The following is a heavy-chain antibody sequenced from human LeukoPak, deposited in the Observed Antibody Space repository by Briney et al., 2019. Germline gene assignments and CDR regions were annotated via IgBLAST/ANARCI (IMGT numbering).Heavy chain of an antibody. V-gene: IGHV3-30*18. D-gene: IGHD3-22*01. CDR2: ISYDGSNK. Sequence: GGSLRLSCAASGFTFSSYGMHWVRQAPGKGLEWVAVISYDGSNKYHADSVKGRFTISRDNSKNTLYLQMNSLRAEDTAVYYCAKRSMVREYYYDSSGYYYDYWGQGTLVTVSS. J-gene: IGHJ4*02. CDR3: AKRSMVREYYYDSSGYYYDY. CDR1: GFTFSSYG.